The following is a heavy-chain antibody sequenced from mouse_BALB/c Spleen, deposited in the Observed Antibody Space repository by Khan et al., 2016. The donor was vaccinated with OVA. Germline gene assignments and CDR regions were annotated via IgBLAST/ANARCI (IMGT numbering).Heavy chain of an antibody. Sequence: VQLQQSGAELVRPGASVKLSCKASGYTFTSYWMNWVKQRPGQSLEWIGMIDPSDSKTHYNQMFKDKATLTVDKSSSTTYMQLSRLTSEDSAVFCGARGGYGTSFAFWGQGTLVTVSA. CDR2: IDPSDSKT. CDR3: ARGGYGTSFAF. V-gene: IGHV1-61*01. D-gene: IGHD2-10*02. J-gene: IGHJ3*01. CDR1: GYTFTSYW.